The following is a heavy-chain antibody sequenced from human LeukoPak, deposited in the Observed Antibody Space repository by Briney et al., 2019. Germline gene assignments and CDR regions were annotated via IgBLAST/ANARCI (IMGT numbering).Heavy chain of an antibody. J-gene: IGHJ4*02. CDR3: AKRDDLVAFTYPGF. D-gene: IGHD3-3*01. V-gene: IGHV3-7*01. Sequence: GGSLRLSCAASGFSFSRCWMSWFRQAPGKGLEWVANIKQDGSEKYYVDSVEGRFTISRDNAKKSLYLQMSSLRAEDTAVYYCAKRDDLVAFTYPGFWGQGTLVTVSS. CDR2: IKQDGSEK. CDR1: GFSFSRCW.